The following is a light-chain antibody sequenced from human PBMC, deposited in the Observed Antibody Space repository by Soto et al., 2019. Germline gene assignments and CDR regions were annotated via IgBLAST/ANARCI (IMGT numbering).Light chain of an antibody. CDR3: QHLNNYPLT. CDR2: AAS. V-gene: IGKV1-9*01. CDR1: QGIRTY. J-gene: IGKJ4*01. Sequence: DIQLTQSPSFLSASVGDRVTITCRASQGIRTYLAWYQQQPGKVPNLLVYAASTLQSGVPSRFSGSGSGTEFTLTISSLQPEDFASYYCQHLNNYPLTFGGGTKVEI.